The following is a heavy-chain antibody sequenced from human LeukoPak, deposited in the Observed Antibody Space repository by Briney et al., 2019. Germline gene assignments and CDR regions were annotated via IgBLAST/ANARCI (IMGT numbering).Heavy chain of an antibody. V-gene: IGHV4-59*01. CDR2: VSHTGAT. Sequence: SETLSLTCSVSGASINGYFWSWVRQTPEKGLQWIGYVSHTGATTSNPTLESRVSITIDTSKSQISLTMTSVTAADSALYYCARDRRGSFYTFGRWGPGTIVSVS. J-gene: IGHJ3*01. CDR1: GASINGYF. CDR3: ARDRRGSFYTFGR. D-gene: IGHD1-26*01.